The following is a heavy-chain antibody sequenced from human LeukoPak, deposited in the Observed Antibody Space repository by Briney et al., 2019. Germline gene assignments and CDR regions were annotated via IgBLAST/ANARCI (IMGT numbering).Heavy chain of an antibody. D-gene: IGHD3-10*01. Sequence: GGSLRLSCSGSGFSFGDYTVTWVRQAPGKGLEWVAYIRSKASGGATEYAASVKDRFTISRDDSKSIAYLQMNSLETEDAAVYYCARGSSFDYWGQGTLVTVSS. CDR3: ARGSSFDY. CDR2: IRSKASGGAT. V-gene: IGHV3-49*04. J-gene: IGHJ4*02. CDR1: GFSFGDYT.